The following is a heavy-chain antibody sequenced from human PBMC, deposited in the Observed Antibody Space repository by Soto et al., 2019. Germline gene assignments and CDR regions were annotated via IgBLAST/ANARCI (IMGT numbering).Heavy chain of an antibody. CDR3: ARDAPVTIFGVVITGNFDY. CDR1: GYTFTRYG. D-gene: IGHD3-3*01. V-gene: IGHV1-18*01. Sequence: EASVKVAWKASGYTFTRYGSSWVRQAPGQGLEWMGWISAYNGNTNYAQKLQGRVTMTPDTSTSTAYMELRSLRSDDTAVYYCARDAPVTIFGVVITGNFDYWRHRTLVTVSS. CDR2: ISAYNGNT. J-gene: IGHJ4*01.